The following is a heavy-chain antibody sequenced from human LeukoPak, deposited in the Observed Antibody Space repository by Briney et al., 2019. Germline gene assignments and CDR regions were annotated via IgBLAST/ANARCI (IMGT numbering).Heavy chain of an antibody. CDR1: GGSFSGYY. V-gene: IGHV4-34*01. J-gene: IGHJ4*02. CDR3: ARGGRDGYNFQDY. Sequence: SSETLSLTCAVYGGSFSGYYWSWIRKPPGKGLEWIGEINHSGSTNYNPSLKSRVTISVDTSKNQFSLKLSSVTAADTAVYYCARGGRDGYNFQDYWGQGTLVTVSS. D-gene: IGHD5-24*01. CDR2: INHSGST.